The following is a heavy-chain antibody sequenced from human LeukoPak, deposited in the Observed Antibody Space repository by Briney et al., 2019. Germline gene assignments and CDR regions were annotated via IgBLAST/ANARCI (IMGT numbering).Heavy chain of an antibody. CDR1: GGSISSGSYY. V-gene: IGHV4-61*02. D-gene: IGHD3-3*01. Sequence: SETLSLTCTVSGGSISSGSYYWSWLRQPAGTGLEWLGRIYTSGSTNYNPFLKSRVTISVDTSKNQFSLKLSSVTAADTAVYYCATLRFLEWLSPGDYFDYWGQGTLVTVSS. CDR2: IYTSGST. CDR3: ATLRFLEWLSPGDYFDY. J-gene: IGHJ4*02.